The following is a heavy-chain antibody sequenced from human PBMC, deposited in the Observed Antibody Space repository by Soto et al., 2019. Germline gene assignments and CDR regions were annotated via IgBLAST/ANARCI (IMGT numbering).Heavy chain of an antibody. D-gene: IGHD3-10*01. CDR3: AKEGVGLRLGEWYYGMDV. J-gene: IGHJ6*02. V-gene: IGHV1-18*01. CDR1: GYTFTSYG. CDR2: ISAYNGNT. Sequence: ASVKVSCKASGYTFTSYGISWVRQAPGQGLEWMGWISAYNGNTNYAQKLQGRVTMTTDTSTSTAYMELRSLRSDDTAVYYCAKEGVGLRLGEWYYGMDVWGQGTTVTVSS.